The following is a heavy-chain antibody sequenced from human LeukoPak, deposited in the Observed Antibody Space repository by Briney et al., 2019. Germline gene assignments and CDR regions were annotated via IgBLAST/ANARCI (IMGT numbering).Heavy chain of an antibody. CDR3: RSGGAGHGAFDI. CDR2: IKYDRDEN. V-gene: IGHV3-7*01. Sequence: PGGSLSLHCAASGFTFKYFWLRRVPPAPGEGPEWVDKIKYDRDENYYVDSEKDRFPISRNNAKDSLYLQVNSVGGGDTAVYYCRSGGAGHGAFDIWGQGTRVTVSP. CDR1: GFTFKYFW. J-gene: IGHJ4*02. D-gene: IGHD4/OR15-4a*01.